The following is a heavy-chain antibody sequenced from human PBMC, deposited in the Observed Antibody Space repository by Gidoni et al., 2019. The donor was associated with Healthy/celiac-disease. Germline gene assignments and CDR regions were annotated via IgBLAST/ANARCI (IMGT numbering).Heavy chain of an antibody. J-gene: IGHJ3*02. CDR2: ISGSGGST. Sequence: EVQLLESGGGLVQPGGSLRLSCAASGFTFSSYAMSWVRQAPGKGLEWVSAISGSGGSTYYADSVKGRFTISRDNSKNTLYLQMNSLRAEDTAVYYCATTSAEIQLWFRDAFDIWGQGTMVTVSS. CDR3: ATTSAEIQLWFRDAFDI. D-gene: IGHD5-18*01. V-gene: IGHV3-23*01. CDR1: GFTFSSYA.